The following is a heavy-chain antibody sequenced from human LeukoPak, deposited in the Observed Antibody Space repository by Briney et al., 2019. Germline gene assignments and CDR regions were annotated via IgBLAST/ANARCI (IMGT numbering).Heavy chain of an antibody. Sequence: GGSLRLSCAASGFTFSNAWMSWVRQAPGKGLEWVGRIKSKTEGGTTDYAAPVEGRFTISRDDSKNTLYLQLNSLKTEDTGVYYCTTLTYGGVIVFDYWGQGTLVTVSS. CDR3: TTLTYGGVIVFDY. V-gene: IGHV3-15*01. D-gene: IGHD3-16*02. J-gene: IGHJ4*02. CDR1: GFTFSNAW. CDR2: IKSKTEGGTT.